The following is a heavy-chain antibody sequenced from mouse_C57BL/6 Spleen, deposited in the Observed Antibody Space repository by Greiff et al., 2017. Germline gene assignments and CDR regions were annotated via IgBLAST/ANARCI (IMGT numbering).Heavy chain of an antibody. D-gene: IGHD1-1*01. CDR2: ISDGGSYT. V-gene: IGHV5-4*03. CDR1: GFTFSSYA. CDR3: ASGITTVVGYYFDY. J-gene: IGHJ2*01. Sequence: EVMLVESGGGLVKPGGSLKLSCAASGFTFSSYAMSWVRQTPEKRLEWVATISDGGSYTYYPDNVKGRFTISRDNAKNNLYLQMSHLKSEDTAMYYCASGITTVVGYYFDYWGQGTTLTVSS.